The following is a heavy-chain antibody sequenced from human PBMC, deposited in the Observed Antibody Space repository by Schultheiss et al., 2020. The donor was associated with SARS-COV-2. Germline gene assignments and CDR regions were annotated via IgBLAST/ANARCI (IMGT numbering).Heavy chain of an antibody. D-gene: IGHD6-19*01. Sequence: GGSLRLSCAASGFTFSSYGMHWVRQAPGKGLEWVAVIWYDGSNKYYADSVKGRFTISRDNSKNTLYLQMNSLRAEDTAVYYCAKDVRLVPGGYWGQGTLVTVSS. CDR1: GFTFSSYG. CDR2: IWYDGSNK. V-gene: IGHV3-33*06. CDR3: AKDVRLVPGGY. J-gene: IGHJ4*02.